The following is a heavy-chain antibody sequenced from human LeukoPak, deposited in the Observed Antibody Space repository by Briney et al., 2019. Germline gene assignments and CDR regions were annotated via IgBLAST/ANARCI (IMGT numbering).Heavy chain of an antibody. Sequence: PGGSLRLSCAASGFTFSDYYMSWIRQAPGKGLEWVSYITSSGGAIYYADSVKGRFTISRDNAKKSLYLQMNSLRAEDTAVYYCARPPSITNPYYGMDVWGQGTTVTVSS. CDR1: GFTFSDYY. J-gene: IGHJ6*02. V-gene: IGHV3-11*04. CDR3: ARPPSITNPYYGMDV. D-gene: IGHD3-3*01. CDR2: ITSSGGAI.